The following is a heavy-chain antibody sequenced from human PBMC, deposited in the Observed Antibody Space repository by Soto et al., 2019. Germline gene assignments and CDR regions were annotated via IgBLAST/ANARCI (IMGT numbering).Heavy chain of an antibody. CDR2: IYYSGST. CDR3: AGDNDILTGSFDY. V-gene: IGHV4-30-4*08. Sequence: SETLSLTCTVSGGSISSGGYYWSWIRQHPGKGLEWIGYIYYSGSTYYNPSLKSRVTISVDTSKNQFSLKLSSVTAADTAVYYCAGDNDILTGSFDYWGQGTLVTVSS. J-gene: IGHJ4*02. D-gene: IGHD3-9*01. CDR1: GGSISSGGYY.